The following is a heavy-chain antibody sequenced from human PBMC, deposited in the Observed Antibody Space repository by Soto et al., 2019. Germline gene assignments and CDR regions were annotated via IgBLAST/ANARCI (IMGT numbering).Heavy chain of an antibody. D-gene: IGHD3-10*01. CDR2: ISYDGSNK. V-gene: IGHV3-30*18. CDR3: AKVRVLWFGEPYFDY. Sequence: PGGSLRLSCAASGFTFSSYGMHWVRQAPGKGLEWVAVISYDGSNKYYADSVKGRFTISRDNSKNTLYLQMNSLRAEDTAVYYCAKVRVLWFGEPYFDYWGQGTLVTVSS. J-gene: IGHJ4*02. CDR1: GFTFSSYG.